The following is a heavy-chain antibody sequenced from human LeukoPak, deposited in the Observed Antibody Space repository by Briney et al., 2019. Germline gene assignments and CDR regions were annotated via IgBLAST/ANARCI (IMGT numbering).Heavy chain of an antibody. J-gene: IGHJ4*02. CDR1: GFTFSSYA. D-gene: IGHD3-22*01. CDR3: AKTLYYYDSSGYYYFDY. Sequence: GGSLRLSCAASGFTFSSYAMIWVRQAPGKGLEWVAAISGSGGSTYSADSVKGRFTISRDNSKNTLYLQMNSLRAEDTAVYYCAKTLYYYDSSGYYYFDYWGQGTLVTVSS. V-gene: IGHV3-23*01. CDR2: ISGSGGST.